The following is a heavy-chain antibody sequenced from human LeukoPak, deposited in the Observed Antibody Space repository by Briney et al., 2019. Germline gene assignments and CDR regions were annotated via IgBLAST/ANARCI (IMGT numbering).Heavy chain of an antibody. CDR3: ARRQYVSFDS. V-gene: IGHV3-7*03. CDR2: INQHGSEK. J-gene: IGHJ4*02. D-gene: IGHD3-16*01. CDR1: GFTFSSYW. Sequence: GGSQRLSCTASGFTFSSYWMTWVRQAPGKGLEWVANINQHGSEKYYVDSVKGRFTISRDNPKDSLYLQMNSLRAEDTALYYCARRQYVSFDSWGQGTLVTVSS.